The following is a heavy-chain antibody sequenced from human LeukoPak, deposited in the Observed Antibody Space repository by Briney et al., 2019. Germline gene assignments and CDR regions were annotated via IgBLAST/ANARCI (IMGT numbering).Heavy chain of an antibody. CDR2: MNPNSGNT. CDR3: ARGPERTEVVITGHDAFDI. Sequence: ASVKVSCKTSGYPFTTYEINWVRQAAGQGLEWMGWMNPNSGNTGYAQKFQGRVTMTRNTSISTAYMELSSLRSEDTAVYYCARGPERTEVVITGHDAFDIWGQGTMVTVSS. CDR1: GYPFTTYE. D-gene: IGHD3-22*01. J-gene: IGHJ3*02. V-gene: IGHV1-8*01.